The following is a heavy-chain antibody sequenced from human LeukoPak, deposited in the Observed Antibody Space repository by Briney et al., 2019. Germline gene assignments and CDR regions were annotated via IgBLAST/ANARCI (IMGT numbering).Heavy chain of an antibody. J-gene: IGHJ4*02. CDR1: GDSISTSRWY. V-gene: IGHV4-39*01. CDR2: TYYSGSA. CDR3: SKGGGVTVSDT. Sequence: KPSETLSLTCSVSGDSISTSRWYWTWIRQPPGKGLEWIASTYYSGSAYYNPSLKNGVTISVDTSKNQFSLRLTSVTAADTAVYYCSKGGGVTVSDTWGQGTLVTVSS. D-gene: IGHD2-8*01.